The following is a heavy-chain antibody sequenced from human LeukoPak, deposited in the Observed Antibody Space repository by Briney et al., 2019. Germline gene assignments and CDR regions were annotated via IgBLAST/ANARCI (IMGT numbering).Heavy chain of an antibody. D-gene: IGHD1-1*01. CDR2: ISYDGNSK. CDR3: ARAMRGTGGAFDI. J-gene: IGHJ3*02. Sequence: GRSLRLSCAASGFTFSNYAMHWVRQAPGKGLEWVAVISYDGNSKYYEDSAKGRFTISRDNSKDTLYLQMNSLRAEDTAVYYCARAMRGTGGAFDIWGQGTMVTVSS. CDR1: GFTFSNYA. V-gene: IGHV3-30*04.